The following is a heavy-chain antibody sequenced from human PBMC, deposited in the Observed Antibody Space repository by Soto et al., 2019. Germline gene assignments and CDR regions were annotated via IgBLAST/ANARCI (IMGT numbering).Heavy chain of an antibody. J-gene: IGHJ2*01. CDR2: ISGGGDAT. Sequence: EVQLLDSGGGLVQPGGSLRLSCAASGFTFSGYALNWVPQAPGKGLEWVSAISGGGDATFYADPVKGRFTISRDNSKNLRYLQMNTLGADDTAVYYCARKISGTTGRPDLWYFGPWGRGTHVTVSS. V-gene: IGHV3-23*01. CDR3: ARKISGTTGRPDLWYFGP. D-gene: IGHD1-26*01. CDR1: GFTFSGYA.